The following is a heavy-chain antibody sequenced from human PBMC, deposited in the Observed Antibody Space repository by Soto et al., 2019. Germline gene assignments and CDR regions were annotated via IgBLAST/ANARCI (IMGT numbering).Heavy chain of an antibody. V-gene: IGHV4-34*01. Sequence: SETLSLTCAVYGGSFSGYYWSWIRQPSGKGLEWIGEIYQSGNTNYNPSLKSRVTISIDTSKNQFSLKVSSVTAADTATYYCARQPNTAGRQLLHYYYGMDVWGQGTTVTVSS. CDR3: ARQPNTAGRQLLHYYYGMDV. J-gene: IGHJ6*02. D-gene: IGHD2-2*01. CDR1: GGSFSGYY. CDR2: IYQSGNT.